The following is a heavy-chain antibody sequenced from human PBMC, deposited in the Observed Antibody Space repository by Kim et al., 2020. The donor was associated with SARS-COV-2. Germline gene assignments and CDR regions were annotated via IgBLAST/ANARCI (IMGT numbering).Heavy chain of an antibody. CDR1: GGSFSVTSYY. D-gene: IGHD3-10*01. Sequence: SETLSLTCAVYGGSFSVTSYYWSWIRQPPGKGLEWIGEINRVGSTNYNPSLTGRVTISLATSNNQSSLKLTSVTAADTAVYYCARGVGSGSYFHYWAQG. CDR3: ARGVGSGSYFHY. J-gene: IGHJ4*02. V-gene: IGHV4-34*01. CDR2: INRVGST.